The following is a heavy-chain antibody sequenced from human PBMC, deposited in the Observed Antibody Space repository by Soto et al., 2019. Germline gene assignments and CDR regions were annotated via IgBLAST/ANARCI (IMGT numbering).Heavy chain of an antibody. D-gene: IGHD2-15*01. V-gene: IGHV3-23*01. CDR1: GSTFSSDA. CDR2: ISGSGDST. J-gene: IGHJ3*01. Sequence: EVQLWESGGGLVQPGGSLRLSCAASGSTFSSDAMSWVRQAPGKGLEWVSVISGSGDSTYYADSVKGRFTISRDNSKNTLYVQMNSLRAEDAAVYYCARELGYCSGGSCYMDGAFDFWGQGTMVTVSS. CDR3: ARELGYCSGGSCYMDGAFDF.